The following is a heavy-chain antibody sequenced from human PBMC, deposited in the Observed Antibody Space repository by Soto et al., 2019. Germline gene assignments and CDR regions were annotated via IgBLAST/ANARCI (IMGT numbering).Heavy chain of an antibody. V-gene: IGHV3-23*01. J-gene: IGHJ6*02. CDR2: MDGPGDTT. Sequence: EVQVLESGGSLVQPGGSLRLSCAVSRFTFNSFAMNWVRQAPGMGLEWVSGMDGPGDTTYYADSVKGRFTISRGTSTSTVYPQTDSLSAGDTAVYYCAKISGYFITRQTTFYSMDVWGQGTTVSVPS. CDR1: RFTFNSFA. CDR3: AKISGYFITRQTTFYSMDV. D-gene: IGHD5-12*01.